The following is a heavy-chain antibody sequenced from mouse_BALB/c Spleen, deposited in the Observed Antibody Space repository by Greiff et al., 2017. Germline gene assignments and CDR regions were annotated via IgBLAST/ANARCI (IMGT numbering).Heavy chain of an antibody. CDR2: IRLKSDNYAT. J-gene: IGHJ3*01. D-gene: IGHD2-10*01. Sequence: EVKVEESGGGLVQPGGSMKLSCVASGFTFSSYWMSWVRQSPEKGLEWVAEIRLKSDNYATHYAESVKGKFTISRDDSKSRLYLQMNSLRAEDTGIYYCTRGTYSSSWFAYWGQGTLVTVSA. CDR1: GFTFSSYW. CDR3: TRGTYSSSWFAY. V-gene: IGHV6-6*02.